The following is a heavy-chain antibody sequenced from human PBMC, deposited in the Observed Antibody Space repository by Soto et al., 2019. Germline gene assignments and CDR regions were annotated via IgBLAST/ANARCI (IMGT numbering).Heavy chain of an antibody. D-gene: IGHD3-3*01. CDR2: IYYSGST. CDR1: GGSISSGDYC. J-gene: IGHJ5*02. Sequence: SETLSLTCTVSGGSISSGDYCWSWIRQPPGKGLEWIGYIYYSGSTYYNPSLKSRVTISVDTSKNQFSLKLSSVTAADTAVYYCAREESSYYDFWSGYYTNWFDPWGQGTLVTVSS. CDR3: AREESSYYDFWSGYYTNWFDP. V-gene: IGHV4-30-4*01.